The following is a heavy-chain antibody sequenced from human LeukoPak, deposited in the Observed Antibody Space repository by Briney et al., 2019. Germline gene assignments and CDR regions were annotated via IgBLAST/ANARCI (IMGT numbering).Heavy chain of an antibody. J-gene: IGHJ4*02. V-gene: IGHV3-53*01. D-gene: IGHD3-10*01. Sequence: GGSLRLSCAASGFSVSSNYMSWVRLAPGKGLEWVSFIYSGGSTYYPDSVKGRFTFSRDNSKNMLYLQMNSLRAEDTAVYYCAKECHYDSGDYYVVYWGQGTLVTVSS. CDR2: IYSGGST. CDR1: GFSVSSNY. CDR3: AKECHYDSGDYYVVY.